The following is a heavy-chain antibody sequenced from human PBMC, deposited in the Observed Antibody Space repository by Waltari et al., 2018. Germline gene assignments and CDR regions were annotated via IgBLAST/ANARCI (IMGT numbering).Heavy chain of an antibody. V-gene: IGHV4-38-2*01. Sequence: QVQLPESGPGLVKPSETLSLTCAVSGYSISSGYYWGWIRQPPGKGLEWIGSIYHSGSTYYNPSRKSRVTISVDTSKNQFSLKRSSVTAADTAVYYCARRPTGSYFDYWGQGTLVTVSS. CDR3: ARRPTGSYFDY. CDR1: GYSISSGYY. J-gene: IGHJ4*02. CDR2: IYHSGST.